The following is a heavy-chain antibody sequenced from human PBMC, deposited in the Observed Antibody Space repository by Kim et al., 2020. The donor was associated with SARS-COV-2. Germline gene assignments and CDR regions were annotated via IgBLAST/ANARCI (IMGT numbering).Heavy chain of an antibody. CDR1: GGSISSGGYY. V-gene: IGHV4-31*03. Sequence: SETLSLTCTVSGGSISSGGYYWSWIRQHPGKGLEWIGYIYYSGSTYYNPSLKSRVTISVDTSKNQFSLKLSSVTAADTAVYYCARAPVQVGGSYLFDYWGQGTLVTVSS. CDR3: ARAPVQVGGSYLFDY. J-gene: IGHJ4*02. CDR2: IYYSGST. D-gene: IGHD1-26*01.